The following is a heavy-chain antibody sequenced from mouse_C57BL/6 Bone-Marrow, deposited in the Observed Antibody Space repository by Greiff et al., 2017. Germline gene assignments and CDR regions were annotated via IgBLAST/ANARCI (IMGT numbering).Heavy chain of an antibody. V-gene: IGHV1-82*01. CDR3: SRRNYGSSGALDY. CDR2: IYPGDGGT. Sequence: QVQLQQSGPELVKPGASVKISCKASGYAFSSSWMNWVKQRPGKGLEWIGRIYPGDGGTNYNGKFKGKATLTADKSSSTAYMQLSSLTSEDSAVYFCSRRNYGSSGALDYWGQGTSLTVSS. D-gene: IGHD1-1*01. CDR1: GYAFSSSW. J-gene: IGHJ4*01.